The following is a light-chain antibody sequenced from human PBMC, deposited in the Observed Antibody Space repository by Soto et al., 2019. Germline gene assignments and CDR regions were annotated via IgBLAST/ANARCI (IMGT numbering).Light chain of an antibody. CDR2: GAS. J-gene: IGKJ1*01. CDR1: QSVSSSY. CDR3: QQYGSSPRT. Sequence: EIVLTPSRGTLSLSPGERATLSCRASQSVSSSYLAWYQQKPGQAPRLLISGASSRATGIPDRFSGSGSGTDFTLTISRLEPEDFAVYYCQQYGSSPRTFGQGTKVDIK. V-gene: IGKV3-20*01.